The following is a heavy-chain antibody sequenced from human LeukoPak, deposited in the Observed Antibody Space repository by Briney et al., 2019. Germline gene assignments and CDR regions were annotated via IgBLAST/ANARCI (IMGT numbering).Heavy chain of an antibody. CDR3: ARDERHSPDV. CDR2: ISAYNGNT. Sequence: RASVKVSCKASGYTFTSYDITWVRQAPGQGLEWMGWISAYNGNTNYAQKLQGRVTMTTDTSTNTAYMEVRSLRSDDTAVYYCARDERHSPDVWGQGTTVTVSS. V-gene: IGHV1-18*01. CDR1: GYTFTSYD. J-gene: IGHJ6*02. D-gene: IGHD6-25*01.